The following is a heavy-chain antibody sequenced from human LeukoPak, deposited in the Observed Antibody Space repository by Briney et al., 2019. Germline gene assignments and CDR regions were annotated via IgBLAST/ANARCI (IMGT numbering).Heavy chain of an antibody. CDR1: GFTFSSYP. CDR3: ARADLLNIVVVVANHYYYGMDV. D-gene: IGHD2-15*01. J-gene: IGHJ6*04. Sequence: GGSLRLSCAASGFTFSSYPMNWVRQAPGKGLEWVSSISSSSSYIYYADSVKGRFTISRDNAKNSLYLQMNSLRAEDTAVYYCARADLLNIVVVVANHYYYGMDVWGKGTTVTVSS. V-gene: IGHV3-21*01. CDR2: ISSSSSYI.